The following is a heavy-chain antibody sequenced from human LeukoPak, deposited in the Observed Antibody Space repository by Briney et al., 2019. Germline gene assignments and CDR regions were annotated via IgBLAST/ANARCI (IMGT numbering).Heavy chain of an antibody. CDR1: GGSFSGYY. CDR2: IYYSGST. CDR3: ARGTVRSSEYYFDY. J-gene: IGHJ4*02. Sequence: SETLSLTCAVYGGSFSGYYWSWIRQPPGKGLEWIGYIYYSGSTNYNPSLKSRVTISVDTSKNQFSLKLSSVTAADTAVYYCARGTVRSSEYYFDYWGQGTLVTVSS. V-gene: IGHV4-59*01. D-gene: IGHD6-13*01.